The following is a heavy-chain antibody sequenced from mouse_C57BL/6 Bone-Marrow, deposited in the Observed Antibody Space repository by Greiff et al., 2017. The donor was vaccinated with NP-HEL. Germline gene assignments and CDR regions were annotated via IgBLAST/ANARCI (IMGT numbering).Heavy chain of an antibody. D-gene: IGHD1-1*01. CDR1: GFNIKDDY. J-gene: IGHJ2*01. V-gene: IGHV14-4*01. CDR3: TMRGYYGSSPCYFDY. Sequence: VQLQQSGAELVRPGASVKLSCTASGFNIKDDYMHWVKQRPEQGLEWIGWIDPENGDTEYASKFQGKATITADTSSNTAYLQLSSLTSEDTAVYYCTMRGYYGSSPCYFDYWGQGTTLTVSS. CDR2: IDPENGDT.